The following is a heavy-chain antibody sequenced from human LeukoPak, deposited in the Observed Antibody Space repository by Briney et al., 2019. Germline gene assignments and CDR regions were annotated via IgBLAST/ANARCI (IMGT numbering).Heavy chain of an antibody. CDR2: ISGSGGSA. J-gene: IGHJ4*02. CDR3: AKASYGDYVSNY. CDR1: RFTFSSYV. D-gene: IGHD4-17*01. V-gene: IGHV3-23*01. Sequence: PGGSLRLSCAASRFTFSSYVMKWVRQVPGKGLEWVSAISGSGGSAYYADSVKGRFTISRDNSKNTLYLQMNSLRAEDTAVYYCAKASYGDYVSNYWGQGTLVTVSS.